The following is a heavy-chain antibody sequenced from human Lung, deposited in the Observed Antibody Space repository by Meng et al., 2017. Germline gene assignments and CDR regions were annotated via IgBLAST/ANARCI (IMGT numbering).Heavy chain of an antibody. V-gene: IGHV1-3*01. J-gene: IGHJ4*02. CDR3: ARGDYCGGDCYWFDY. Sequence: AQLVQSGAEGKKPGASVKVSCKASGYTFTSYAMHWVRQAPGQRLEWMGWINAGNGNTKYSQKFQGRVTITRDTSASTAYMELSSLRSEDTAVYYCARGDYCGGDCYWFDYWGQGTLVTVSS. D-gene: IGHD2-21*02. CDR1: GYTFTSYA. CDR2: INAGNGNT.